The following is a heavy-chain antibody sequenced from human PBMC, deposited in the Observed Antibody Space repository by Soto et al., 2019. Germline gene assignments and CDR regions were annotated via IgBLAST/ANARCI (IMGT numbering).Heavy chain of an antibody. CDR3: ARGRDNWNYFNY. Sequence: VPIQQWCAGLLKPSETLSLTCAVYGGSFSGYYWSWIRQPPGKGLEWIGEINHSGSTNYNPSLKSRVTISVDTSKNQFALKLSSVTAAVTAVYYCARGRDNWNYFNYWGQGTLDTVSS. V-gene: IGHV4-34*01. CDR2: INHSGST. D-gene: IGHD1-20*01. CDR1: GGSFSGYY. J-gene: IGHJ4*02.